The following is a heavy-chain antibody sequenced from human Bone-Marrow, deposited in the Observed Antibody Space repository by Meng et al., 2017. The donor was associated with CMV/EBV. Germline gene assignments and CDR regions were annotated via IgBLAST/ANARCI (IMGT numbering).Heavy chain of an antibody. Sequence: GESLKISCAASGFTFSNAWMSWVRQAPGKGLEWVGRIKSKTDGGTTDYAAPVKGRFTISRDDSKNTLYLQMNSLKTEDTAVYYCTTDYSHYYYYGMDVWGQGTTVTVSS. CDR1: GFTFSNAW. CDR2: IKSKTDGGTT. D-gene: IGHD2-21*01. V-gene: IGHV3-15*01. J-gene: IGHJ6*02. CDR3: TTDYSHYYYYGMDV.